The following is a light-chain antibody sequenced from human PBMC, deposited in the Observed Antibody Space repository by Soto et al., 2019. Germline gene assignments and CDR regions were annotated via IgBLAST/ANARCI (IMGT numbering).Light chain of an antibody. V-gene: IGLV2-14*01. CDR3: SLYSGSPAVV. Sequence: QSALTQPASVSGSPGQSITISCTGTSSDIGGYNYVSWYQQHPGKAPKLMIYNVSNRPSGVSNRFSGSKSGNTASLTISGVPAEDEADYYCSLYSGSPAVVFGGGTKLTVL. CDR2: NVS. J-gene: IGLJ2*01. CDR1: SSDIGGYNY.